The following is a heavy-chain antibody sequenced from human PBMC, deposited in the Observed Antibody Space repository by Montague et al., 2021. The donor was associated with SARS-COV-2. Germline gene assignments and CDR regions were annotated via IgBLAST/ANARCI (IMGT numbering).Heavy chain of an antibody. CDR2: TYYKSKWYS. CDR3: VRYSGWFYFDF. J-gene: IGHJ4*02. Sequence: CPISGGSVSSNSVAWSWIWQSPSRGLEWLGRTYYKSKWYSDYAPSVRGRLTVNPDASKNEFSLELNYVTPEDTAVYYCVRYSGWFYFDFWGQGTLVTVSS. D-gene: IGHD6-19*01. CDR1: GGSVSSNSVA. V-gene: IGHV6-1*01.